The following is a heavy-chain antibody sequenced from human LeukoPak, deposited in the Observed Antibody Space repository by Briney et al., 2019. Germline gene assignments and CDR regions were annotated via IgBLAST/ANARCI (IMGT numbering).Heavy chain of an antibody. V-gene: IGHV4-59*08. J-gene: IGHJ4*02. D-gene: IGHD6-19*01. CDR2: IYYSGST. CDR3: ARRRGSGWYYFDY. Sequence: SETLSLTCTVSGGSISSYYWSWIRQPPGKGLEWIAYIYYSGSTNYNPSLKSRVTISVDTSKNQFSLNLSSVTAADTAVYYCARRRGSGWYYFDYWGQGTLVTVSS. CDR1: GGSISSYY.